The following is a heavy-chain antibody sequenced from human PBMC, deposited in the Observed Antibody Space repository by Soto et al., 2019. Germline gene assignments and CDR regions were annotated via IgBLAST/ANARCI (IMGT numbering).Heavy chain of an antibody. V-gene: IGHV3-66*01. D-gene: IGHD3-3*01. Sequence: EVQVVESGGGLVQPGGSLRLSCAASGFSVSSYYMSWFRQAPGKGLEWVSVIYRGGDIYYADSVQGRFTTSRDISRNSLELQRNSLRVEDTAVYYCARDRRDGDTIWGQGAVVTVSS. CDR2: IYRGGDI. J-gene: IGHJ4*02. CDR3: ARDRRDGDTI. CDR1: GFSVSSYY.